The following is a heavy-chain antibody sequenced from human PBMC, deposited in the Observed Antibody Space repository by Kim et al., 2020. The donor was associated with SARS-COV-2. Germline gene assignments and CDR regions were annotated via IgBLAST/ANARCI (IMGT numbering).Heavy chain of an antibody. CDR3: ARDTYYYGSGGGMDV. V-gene: IGHV3-7*03. J-gene: IGHJ6*02. Sequence: DYVKGRFTISRDNAKNSMYLQMNSLRAEDTAVYYCARDTYYYGSGGGMDVWGQGTTVTVSS. D-gene: IGHD3-10*01.